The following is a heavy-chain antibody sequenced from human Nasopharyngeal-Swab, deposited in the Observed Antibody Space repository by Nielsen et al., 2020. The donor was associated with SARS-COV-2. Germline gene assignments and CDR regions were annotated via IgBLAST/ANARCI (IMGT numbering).Heavy chain of an antibody. D-gene: IGHD1-7*01. J-gene: IGHJ3*02. V-gene: IGHV4-34*01. CDR1: GGSFSGYY. CDR2: INHSGST. Sequence: SETLSLTCAVYGGSFSGYYWSWIRQPPGKGLEWIGEINHSGSTNYNPSLKSRVTISVDTSKNQFSLKLSSVTAADTAVYYCARSFRETTPRDAFDIWGQGTMVTVSS. CDR3: ARSFRETTPRDAFDI.